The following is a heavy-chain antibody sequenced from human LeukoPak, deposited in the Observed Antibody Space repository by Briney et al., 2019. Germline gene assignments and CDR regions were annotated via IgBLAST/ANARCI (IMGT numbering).Heavy chain of an antibody. Sequence: SETLSLTCTVSGGSISSSSYYWGWIRQPPGKGLEWIGSIYYSGSTYYNPSLKSRVTISVDTSKNQFSLKLSSVTAADRAVYYCARDRWGYVEYWGQGTLVTVSS. CDR1: GGSISSSSYY. J-gene: IGHJ4*02. CDR2: IYYSGST. D-gene: IGHD3-16*01. V-gene: IGHV4-39*07. CDR3: ARDRWGYVEY.